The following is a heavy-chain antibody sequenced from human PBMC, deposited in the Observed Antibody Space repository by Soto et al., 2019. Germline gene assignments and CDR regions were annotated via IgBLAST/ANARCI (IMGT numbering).Heavy chain of an antibody. CDR2: IYHSGST. CDR1: GGSISSGGYS. J-gene: IGHJ4*02. V-gene: IGHV4-30-2*01. D-gene: IGHD1-26*01. CDR3: ARGLTKGEMTSPWEHFDY. Sequence: SETLSLTCAVSGGSISSGGYSWSWIRQPPGKGLEWIGYIYHSGSTYYNPSLKSRVTISVDRSKNQFSLKLSSVTAADTAVYYCARGLTKGEMTSPWEHFDYWGQGTLVTVSS.